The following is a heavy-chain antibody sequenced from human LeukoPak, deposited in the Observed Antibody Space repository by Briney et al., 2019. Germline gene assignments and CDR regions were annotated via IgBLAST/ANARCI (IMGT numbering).Heavy chain of an antibody. CDR1: GYTFTSYY. Sequence: ASVKVSCKASGYTFTSYYMHWVRQAPGQGLEWMGRIIPIFGTANYAQKFQGRVTITTDESTSTAYMELSSLRSEDTAVYYCAREVTNYMDVWGKGTTVTVSS. V-gene: IGHV1-69*05. J-gene: IGHJ6*03. CDR3: AREVTNYMDV. CDR2: IIPIFGTA.